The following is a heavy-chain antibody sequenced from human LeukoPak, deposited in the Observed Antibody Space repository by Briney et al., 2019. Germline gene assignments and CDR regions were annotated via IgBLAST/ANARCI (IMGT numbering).Heavy chain of an antibody. J-gene: IGHJ4*02. D-gene: IGHD4-17*01. CDR2: IYSGGST. CDR1: GFTVSSNY. V-gene: IGHV3-53*01. Sequence: GGSLRLSCAASGFTVSSNYMSWVRQAPGKGLEWVSVIYSGGSTYYTDSVKGRFTISRDNSKNTLYLRMNSLRAEDTAVYYCARHHDYGEIDYWGQGTLVTVSS. CDR3: ARHHDYGEIDY.